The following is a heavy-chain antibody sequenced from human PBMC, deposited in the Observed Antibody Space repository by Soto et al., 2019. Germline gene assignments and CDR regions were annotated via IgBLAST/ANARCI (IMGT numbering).Heavy chain of an antibody. J-gene: IGHJ4*02. D-gene: IGHD4-17*01. CDR2: LSPDGRST. CDR1: GFTFSDYW. V-gene: IGHV3-74*01. Sequence: GSLRLSCAASGFTFSDYWMHWLRQAPGKGLVWVSRLSPDGRSTSYADSVKGRFTISKDTSRNRVVLTITNMNPEDTGTYFCAHAGDYDLLSFDHWGPGTLVTVSS. CDR3: AHAGDYDLLSFDH.